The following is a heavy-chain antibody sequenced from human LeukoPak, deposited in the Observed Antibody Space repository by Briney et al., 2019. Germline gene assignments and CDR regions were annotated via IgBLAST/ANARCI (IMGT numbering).Heavy chain of an antibody. D-gene: IGHD6-13*01. J-gene: IGHJ4*02. V-gene: IGHV3-30*02. CDR3: AKLSSSSGPFDY. CDR2: IRYDGSNK. CDR1: GFTFSSYG. Sequence: QTGGSLRLSCAASGFTFSSYGMHWVRQAPGKGLEWAAFIRYDGSNKYYADSVKGRFTISRDNSKNTLYLQMNSLRAEDTAVYYCAKLSSSSGPFDYWGQGTLVTVSS.